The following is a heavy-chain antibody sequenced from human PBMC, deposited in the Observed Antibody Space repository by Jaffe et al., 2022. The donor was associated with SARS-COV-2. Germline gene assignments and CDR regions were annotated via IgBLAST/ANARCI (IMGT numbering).Heavy chain of an antibody. CDR3: ARGLDHEEFDY. CDR2: IWYDGSNK. Sequence: QVQLVESGGGVVQPGRSLRLSCAASGFTFSSYGMHWVRQAPGKGLEWVAVIWYDGSNKYYADSVKGRFTISRDNSKNTLYLQMNSLRAEDTAVYYCARGLDHEEFDYWGQGTLVTVSS. CDR1: GFTFSSYG. V-gene: IGHV3-33*01. D-gene: IGHD1-1*01. J-gene: IGHJ4*02.